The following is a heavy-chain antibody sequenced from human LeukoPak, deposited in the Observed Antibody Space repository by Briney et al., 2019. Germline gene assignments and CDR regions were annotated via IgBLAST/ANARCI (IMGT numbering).Heavy chain of an antibody. CDR1: GFTFSSYA. CDR3: ARDVSFPYYYDSSGYFDY. CDR2: MSYDGTNK. J-gene: IGHJ4*02. D-gene: IGHD3-22*01. V-gene: IGHV3-30-3*01. Sequence: WGSLRLSCAASGFTFSSYAMHLVRQAPGKGLEWVAVMSYDGTNKYYADSVKGRFTISRDNSKNTLYLQMNSLRAEDTAVYYCARDVSFPYYYDSSGYFDYWGQGTLVTVSS.